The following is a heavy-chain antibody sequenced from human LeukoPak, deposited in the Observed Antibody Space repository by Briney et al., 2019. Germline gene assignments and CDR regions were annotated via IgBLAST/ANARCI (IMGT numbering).Heavy chain of an antibody. CDR2: MNPNSGNT. D-gene: IGHD3-10*01. CDR1: GYTFTSYD. J-gene: IGHJ5*02. V-gene: IGHV1-8*01. CDR3: ARGATMVRGVTPNWFDP. Sequence: ASVKVSCKASGYTFTSYDINWVRQATGQGLEWMGWMNPNSGNTGYAQKFQGRVTMTRNTSISTAYMELSSLRSEDTAVYYCARGATMVRGVTPNWFDPWGQGTLVTVSS.